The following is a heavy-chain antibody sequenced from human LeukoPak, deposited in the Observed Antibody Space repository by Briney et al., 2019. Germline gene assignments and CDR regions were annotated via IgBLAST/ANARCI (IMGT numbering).Heavy chain of an antibody. CDR1: GFTFSSYA. D-gene: IGHD3-10*01. V-gene: IGHV3-23*01. CDR3: AKAVWFGEFDYYFFGLDV. Sequence: GGSLRLSCAAFGFTFSSYAMGWVRQAPGKGLEWVSAISGSGGDTYYADSVKGRFTFSRDNSKNTLYLQMNSLRPEDTALYYSAKAVWFGEFDYYFFGLDVWGQGTTVTVSS. CDR2: ISGSGGDT. J-gene: IGHJ6*02.